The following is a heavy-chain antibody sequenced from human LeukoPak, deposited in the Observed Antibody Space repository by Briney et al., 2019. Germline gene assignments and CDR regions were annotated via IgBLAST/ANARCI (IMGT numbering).Heavy chain of an antibody. CDR3: ARGAFRNYYDTSGPWTRSENFDY. J-gene: IGHJ4*02. CDR2: INPSGGST. D-gene: IGHD3-22*01. CDR1: GYTFTSYY. V-gene: IGHV1-46*01. Sequence: ASVKVSCKASGYTFTSYYMHWVRQAPGQGLEWMGIINPSGGSTSYAQKFQGRVTMTRDTSKNQFSLKLSSVTAADTAVYYCARGAFRNYYDTSGPWTRSENFDYWGQGTLVTVSS.